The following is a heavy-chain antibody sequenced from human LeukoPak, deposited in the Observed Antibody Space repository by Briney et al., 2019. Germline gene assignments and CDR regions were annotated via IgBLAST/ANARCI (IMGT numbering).Heavy chain of an antibody. CDR3: ARDATVRGRFTDFDY. CDR2: ISYDGSNK. Sequence: GRSLRLSCAASGFTFSTYAMHWVRQAPGKGLEWVAVISYDGSNKYYADSVKGRFTISRDNSKSTLYLQMSSLRAEDTAVYYCARDATVRGRFTDFDYWGQGTLVTVSS. J-gene: IGHJ4*02. V-gene: IGHV3-30-3*01. D-gene: IGHD3-10*01. CDR1: GFTFSTYA.